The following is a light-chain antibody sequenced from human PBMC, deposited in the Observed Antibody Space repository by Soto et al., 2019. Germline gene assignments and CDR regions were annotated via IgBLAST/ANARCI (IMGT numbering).Light chain of an antibody. CDR2: DVN. J-gene: IGLJ1*01. CDR1: SSDVGGYNF. V-gene: IGLV2-14*03. Sequence: QSALTQPASVSGTPGQSITICCTRTSSDVGGYNFVSWYQQHPGKVPKLMIFDVNRRPSGVSDRFSGSKSGNTASLTISGLQAEDEGDYYCCSYTSSSTHVFGSGTKVTVL. CDR3: CSYTSSSTHV.